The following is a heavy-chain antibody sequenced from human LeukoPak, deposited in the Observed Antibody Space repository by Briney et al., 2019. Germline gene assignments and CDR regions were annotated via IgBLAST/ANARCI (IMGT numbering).Heavy chain of an antibody. Sequence: GGSLRLSCAASGFTFSSYAMHWVHQAPGKGLEWVAVISYDGSNKYYADSVKGRFTISRDNSKNTLYLQMNSLRAEDTAVYYCARVGIVVVTAILDNWFDPWGQGTLVTVSS. V-gene: IGHV3-30-3*01. CDR3: ARVGIVVVTAILDNWFDP. CDR1: GFTFSSYA. D-gene: IGHD2-21*02. CDR2: ISYDGSNK. J-gene: IGHJ5*02.